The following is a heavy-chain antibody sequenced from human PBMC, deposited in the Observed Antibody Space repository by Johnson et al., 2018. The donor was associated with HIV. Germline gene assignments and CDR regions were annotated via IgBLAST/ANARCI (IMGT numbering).Heavy chain of an antibody. CDR2: IGTIGDT. Sequence: VQLVESGGGLVHPGGSLRLSCAASGFTFSDHDMHWVRQTEGIGLEWVSAIGTIGDTHYHGSVKGRFTISRENATNFLYLQMNSLAAGDTAGYYCARGRPGGPNLLDAAGNDAFDIWGQGTMVTVSS. J-gene: IGHJ3*02. V-gene: IGHV3-13*01. D-gene: IGHD6-13*01. CDR3: ARGRPGGPNLLDAAGNDAFDI. CDR1: GFTFSDHD.